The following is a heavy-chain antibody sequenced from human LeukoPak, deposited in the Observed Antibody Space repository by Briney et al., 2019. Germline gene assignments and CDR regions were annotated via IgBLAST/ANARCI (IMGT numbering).Heavy chain of an antibody. CDR2: ISSGGTTI. CDR3: AKDRTVGASYWYFDL. J-gene: IGHJ2*01. Sequence: GSLRLSCAASGFTFSDYYMDWIRQAPGKGLEWVSSISSGGTTIYYADSVEGRFTISRDNAKNSLSLQMNSLRAEDTAIYYCAKDRTVGASYWYFDLWGRGTLVTVSS. D-gene: IGHD1-26*01. V-gene: IGHV3-11*01. CDR1: GFTFSDYY.